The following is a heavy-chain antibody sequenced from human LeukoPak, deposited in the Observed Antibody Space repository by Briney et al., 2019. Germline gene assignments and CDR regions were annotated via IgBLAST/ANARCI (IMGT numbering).Heavy chain of an antibody. CDR2: IKQDGSEK. J-gene: IGHJ4*02. CDR1: GFTVSSNY. CDR3: ARDPGRTRYDY. Sequence: GGSLRLSCAASGFTVSSNYMSWVRQAPGKGLEWAANIKQDGSEKYYVDSVKGRFTISRDNAKNSLYLQMNSLRDEDTAVYYCARDPGRTRYDYWGQGTLVTVSS. V-gene: IGHV3-7*01.